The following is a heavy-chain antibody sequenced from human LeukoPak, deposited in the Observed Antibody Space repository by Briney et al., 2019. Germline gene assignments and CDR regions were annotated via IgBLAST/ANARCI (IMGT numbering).Heavy chain of an antibody. Sequence: GGSLRLSCAASGFTFSSYSMNWVRQAPGKGLEWVSSISSSSSYIYYADSVKGRFTISRDNAKNSLYLQMNSLRAEDTAVYYCARDGRSSGRSWDDYWGQGTLVTVSS. CDR3: ARDGRSSGRSWDDY. D-gene: IGHD6-19*01. CDR1: GFTFSSYS. CDR2: ISSSSSYI. J-gene: IGHJ4*02. V-gene: IGHV3-21*04.